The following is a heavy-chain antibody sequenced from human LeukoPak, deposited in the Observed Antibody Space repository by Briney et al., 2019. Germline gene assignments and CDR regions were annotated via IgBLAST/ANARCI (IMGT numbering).Heavy chain of an antibody. CDR3: ARGLGSIAGATASDY. Sequence: SETLSLTCAVYGGSFSDYYWTWIRQPPRKGLEWIGEINHSGSTNYNPSLKSRVTISVDTSKNQFSLKLRSVTAADTAVYYCARGLGSIAGATASDYWGQGTLVTVSS. V-gene: IGHV4-34*01. CDR2: INHSGST. CDR1: GGSFSDYY. D-gene: IGHD1-26*01. J-gene: IGHJ4*02.